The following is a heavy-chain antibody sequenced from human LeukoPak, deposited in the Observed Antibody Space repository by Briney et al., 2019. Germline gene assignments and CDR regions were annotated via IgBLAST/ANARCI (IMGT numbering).Heavy chain of an antibody. D-gene: IGHD1-26*01. CDR1: GFTFSSYW. V-gene: IGHV3-7*01. CDR3: ALSGSFPHDAFDI. Sequence: GGSLRPSCAASGFTFSSYWMSWVRQAPGKGLEWVANIKQDGSEKYYVDSVKGRFTISRDNAKNSLYLQMNSLRAEDTAVYYCALSGSFPHDAFDIWGQGTMVTVSS. CDR2: IKQDGSEK. J-gene: IGHJ3*02.